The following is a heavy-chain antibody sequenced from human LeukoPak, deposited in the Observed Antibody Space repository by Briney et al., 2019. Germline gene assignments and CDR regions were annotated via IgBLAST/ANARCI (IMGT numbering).Heavy chain of an antibody. J-gene: IGHJ4*02. CDR2: INHSGST. CDR3: ARTSRWSSSWYSPNRVDY. CDR1: GGSFSGYY. V-gene: IGHV4-34*01. Sequence: SETLSLTCAVYGGSFSGYYWSWIRQPPGKGLEWIGEINHSGSTNYNPSLKSRVTISVDTSKNQFSLKLSSVTAADTAVYYCARTSRWSSSWYSPNRVDYWGQGTLVTVSS. D-gene: IGHD6-13*01.